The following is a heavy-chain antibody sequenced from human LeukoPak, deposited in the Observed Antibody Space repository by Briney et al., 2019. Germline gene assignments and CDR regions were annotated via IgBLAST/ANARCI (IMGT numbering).Heavy chain of an antibody. V-gene: IGHV3-49*04. Sequence: PGGSLRLSCTASAFTFGDYAMSWVRQAPGKGLEWVGLIRSKGYGGTIEYAASVKGRFTISRDDSKSIAYLQMNSLKTEDTAVYYCTRGPHYDFWSGYYFDYWGQGTLVTVSS. CDR1: AFTFGDYA. D-gene: IGHD3-3*01. J-gene: IGHJ4*02. CDR2: IRSKGYGGTI. CDR3: TRGPHYDFWSGYYFDY.